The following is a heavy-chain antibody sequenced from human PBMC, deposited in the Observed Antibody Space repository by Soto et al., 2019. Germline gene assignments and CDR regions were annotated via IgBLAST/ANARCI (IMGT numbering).Heavy chain of an antibody. J-gene: IGHJ4*02. D-gene: IGHD2-2*01. CDR2: ISGSGGST. CDR1: GFAFSSYA. Sequence: GGSLRLSCAASGFAFSSYAMSWVRQAPGKGLEWVSAISGSGGSTYYADSVKGRFTISRDNSKNTLYLQMNSLRAEDTAVYYCAKARGSSTPAPGSYWGQGTLVTVSS. V-gene: IGHV3-23*01. CDR3: AKARGSSTPAPGSY.